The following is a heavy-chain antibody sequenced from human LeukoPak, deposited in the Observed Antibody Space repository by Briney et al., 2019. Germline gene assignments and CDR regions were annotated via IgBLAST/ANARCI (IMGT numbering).Heavy chain of an antibody. CDR3: ARIVGAVAQNWFDP. CDR2: ISYDGSNK. D-gene: IGHD1-26*01. J-gene: IGHJ5*02. Sequence: GGSLRLSCAASGFTFSSYAMHWVRQAPGKGLEWVAVISYDGSNKYYADSVKGRFTISRDNSKNTLYLQMNSLRAEDTAVYYCARIVGAVAQNWFDPWGQGTLVTVSS. V-gene: IGHV3-30*04. CDR1: GFTFSSYA.